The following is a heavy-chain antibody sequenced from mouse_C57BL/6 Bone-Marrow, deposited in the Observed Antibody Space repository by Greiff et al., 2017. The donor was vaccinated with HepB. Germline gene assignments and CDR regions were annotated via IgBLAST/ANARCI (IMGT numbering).Heavy chain of an antibody. J-gene: IGHJ2*01. CDR2: ISDGGSYT. D-gene: IGHD1-3*01. Sequence: EVKLVESGGGLVKPGGSLKLSCAASGFTFSSYAMSWVRQTPEKRLEWVATISDGGSYTYYPDNVKGRFTISRDNAKNNLYLQMSHLKSEDTAMYYCARYNPGFDYWGQGTTLTVSS. CDR3: ARYNPGFDY. V-gene: IGHV5-4*03. CDR1: GFTFSSYA.